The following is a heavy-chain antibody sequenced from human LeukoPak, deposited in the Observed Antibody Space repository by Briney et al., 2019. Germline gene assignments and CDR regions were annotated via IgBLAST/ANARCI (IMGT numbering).Heavy chain of an antibody. Sequence: ASVKVSCKASGYTFTVYYMHWVRQAPGQGREWMGWINPNSGGTNYAHKFQGRVTITRNTSISTDYMELSRLRSDDKAVYYCARVFSIAVADPPRYWGQGTLVTVSS. V-gene: IGHV1-2*07. D-gene: IGHD6-19*01. CDR3: ARVFSIAVADPPRY. CDR1: GYTFTVYY. CDR2: INPNSGGT. J-gene: IGHJ4*02.